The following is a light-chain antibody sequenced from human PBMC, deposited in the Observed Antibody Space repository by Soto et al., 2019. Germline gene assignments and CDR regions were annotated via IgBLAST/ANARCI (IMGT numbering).Light chain of an antibody. Sequence: EIVLTQSAATLSLSPGERDTLXCRASQSLSTYLAWYQQKPGKAPRLLISDASSRATGVQARFSGSGSGRDFTLTLSSLEPEEFAVYYCQQRNNWPTWTFGQGTKVDIK. CDR3: QQRNNWPTWT. V-gene: IGKV3-11*02. CDR1: QSLSTY. CDR2: DAS. J-gene: IGKJ1*01.